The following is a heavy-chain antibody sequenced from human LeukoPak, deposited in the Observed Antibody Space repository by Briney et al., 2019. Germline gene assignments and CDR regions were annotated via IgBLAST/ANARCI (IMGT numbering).Heavy chain of an antibody. CDR3: ASDRYGSGSYYDY. J-gene: IGHJ4*02. CDR2: ISSSGSTI. D-gene: IGHD3-10*01. Sequence: PGGSLRLSCSASGFTFSDYYMSWIRQAPGKGLEWVSYISSSGSTIYYADSVKGRFTISRDNAKNSLYLQMNSLRAEDTAVYYCASDRYGSGSYYDYWGQGTLVTVSS. V-gene: IGHV3-11*04. CDR1: GFTFSDYY.